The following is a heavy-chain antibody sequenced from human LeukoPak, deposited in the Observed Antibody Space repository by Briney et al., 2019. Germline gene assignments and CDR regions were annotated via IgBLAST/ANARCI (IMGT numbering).Heavy chain of an antibody. V-gene: IGHV5-10-1*01. CDR1: GYSFPTYW. D-gene: IGHD5-12*01. CDR2: IEPSDSYT. CDR3: ARLRGSGYDRFDY. J-gene: IGHJ4*02. Sequence: GEFLKISCKGSGYSFPTYWINWVRQMPGKGLEWMGRIEPSDSYTNYSPSFQGHVTISADKSSSTAHLQWSSLKASGTAMYYCARLRGSGYDRFDYWGQGTLVTAST.